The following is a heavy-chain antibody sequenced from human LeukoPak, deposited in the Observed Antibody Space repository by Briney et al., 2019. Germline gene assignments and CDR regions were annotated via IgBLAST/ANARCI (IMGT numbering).Heavy chain of an antibody. CDR2: IRYDGTRK. Sequence: PGGSLRLSCAASGSTFSTYGMHWVRQAPGKGLEWVTFIRYDGTRKSYADSVKGRFTISRDNSKNTLYLRVSNLRGEDTAVYYCTKGSSSSIYYLYYYVEVWGKGTTVTVSS. D-gene: IGHD6-6*01. J-gene: IGHJ6*03. V-gene: IGHV3-30*02. CDR1: GSTFSTYG. CDR3: TKGSSSSIYYLYYYVEV.